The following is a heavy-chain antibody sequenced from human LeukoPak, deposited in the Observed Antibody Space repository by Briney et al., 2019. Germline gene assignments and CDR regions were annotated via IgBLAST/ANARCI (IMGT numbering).Heavy chain of an antibody. CDR3: ARDSGWGGDAFDI. V-gene: IGHV3-21*01. J-gene: IGHJ3*02. D-gene: IGHD6-19*01. Sequence: KTGGSLRLSCAASGFPVSIYAMHWVRQAPGKGLEWVSSISGSSYTFYAGSLKGRFTISRDNAKNSLYLQMNSLRAEDTAVYYCARDSGWGGDAFDIWGQGTMVTVSS. CDR1: GFPVSIYA. CDR2: ISGSSYT.